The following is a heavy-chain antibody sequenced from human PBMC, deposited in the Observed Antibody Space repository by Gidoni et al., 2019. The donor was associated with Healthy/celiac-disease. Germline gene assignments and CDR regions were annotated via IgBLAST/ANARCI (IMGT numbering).Heavy chain of an antibody. V-gene: IGHV4-31*03. Sequence: QVQLQESGPGLVKPSQTLSLTCTVPGGSISSGGYYWSWIRQHPGKGLEWIGYIYYSGSTYYNPSLKSRVTISVDTSKNQFSLKLSSVTAADTAVYYCARDGKRYCSGGSCYLNWFDPWGQGTLVTVSS. CDR3: ARDGKRYCSGGSCYLNWFDP. CDR2: IYYSGST. J-gene: IGHJ5*02. D-gene: IGHD2-15*01. CDR1: GGSISSGGYY.